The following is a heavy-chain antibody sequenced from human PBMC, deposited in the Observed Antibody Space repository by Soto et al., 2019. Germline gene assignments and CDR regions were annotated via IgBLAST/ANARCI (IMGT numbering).Heavy chain of an antibody. V-gene: IGHV3-33*01. D-gene: IGHD2-2*01. J-gene: IGHJ4*02. CDR3: ASSSSTSPYYFDY. Sequence: VAVIWYDGSNKYYADSVKGRFTISRDNSKNTLYLQMNSLRAEDTAVYYCASSSSTSPYYFDYWGQGTLVTVSS. CDR2: IWYDGSNK.